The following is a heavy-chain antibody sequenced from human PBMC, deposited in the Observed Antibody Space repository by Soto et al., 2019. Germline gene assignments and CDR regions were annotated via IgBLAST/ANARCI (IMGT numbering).Heavy chain of an antibody. D-gene: IGHD6-19*01. CDR1: GFTFGDYA. J-gene: IGHJ6*02. V-gene: IGHV3-49*04. Sequence: QTGGSLRLSCTASGFTFGDYAMSWVRQAPGKGLEWVGFIRSKAYGGTTEYAASVKGRFTISRDDSKSIAYLQMNSLKTEDTAVYYCTRVGSSGWYDNYGMDVWGQGTAVTVSS. CDR2: IRSKAYGGTT. CDR3: TRVGSSGWYDNYGMDV.